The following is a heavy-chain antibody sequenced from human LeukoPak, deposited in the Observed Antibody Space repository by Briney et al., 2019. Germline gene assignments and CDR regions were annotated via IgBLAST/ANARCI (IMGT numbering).Heavy chain of an antibody. CDR3: AKDIYYDSSGDAFDI. CDR2: ISWNSGSI. V-gene: IGHV3-9*01. CDR1: GFTFDDYA. J-gene: IGHJ3*02. D-gene: IGHD3-22*01. Sequence: SLRLSCAASGFTFDDYAMHWVRQAPGKGLEWVSGISWNSGSIGYADSVKGRFTISRDNAMNSLYLQMNSLRAEDTALYYCAKDIYYDSSGDAFDIWGQGTMVTVSS.